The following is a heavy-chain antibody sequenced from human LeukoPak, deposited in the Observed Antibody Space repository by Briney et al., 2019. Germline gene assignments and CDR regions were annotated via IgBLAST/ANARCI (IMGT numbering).Heavy chain of an antibody. CDR2: INPSGGST. CDR3: AKNSGYDKYADY. V-gene: IGHV1-46*01. D-gene: IGHD5-12*01. Sequence: GASMKVSCKASGYTFTSYYMHWVRQAPGQGLEWMGIINPSGGSTSYAQKFQGRVTMTRDTSTSTVYMELSSLRSEDTAVYYCAKNSGYDKYADYWGQGTLVTVSS. J-gene: IGHJ4*02. CDR1: GYTFTSYY.